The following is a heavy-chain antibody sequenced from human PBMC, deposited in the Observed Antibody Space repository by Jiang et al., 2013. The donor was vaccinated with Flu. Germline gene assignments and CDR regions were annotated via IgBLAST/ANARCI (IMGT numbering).Heavy chain of an antibody. CDR3: ARGWDYGGNSEGEPLDY. V-gene: IGHV4-34*01. J-gene: IGHJ4*02. Sequence: LLKPSETLSLTCAVYGGSFSGYYWSWIRQPPGKGLEWIGEINHSGSTNYNPSLKSRVTISVDTSKNQFSLKLSSVTAADTAVYYCARGWDYGGNSEGEPLDYWGQGTLVTVSS. CDR1: GGSFSGYY. D-gene: IGHD4-23*01. CDR2: INHSGST.